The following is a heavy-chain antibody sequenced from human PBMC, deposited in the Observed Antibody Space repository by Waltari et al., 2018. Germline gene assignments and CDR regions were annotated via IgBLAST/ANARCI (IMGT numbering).Heavy chain of an antibody. D-gene: IGHD6-19*01. V-gene: IGHV3-30-3*01. Sequence: QVQLVQSGGGVVQPGRSLRLSCAASGFTFSSYAMHWVRQAPGKGLEWVAVISYDGSNKYYADSVKGRFTISRDNSKSTLFLQMSSLRADDTAVYYCARDPMAVGAITREGVDDWGQGSLVTVSS. CDR2: ISYDGSNK. CDR1: GFTFSSYA. CDR3: ARDPMAVGAITREGVDD. J-gene: IGHJ4*02.